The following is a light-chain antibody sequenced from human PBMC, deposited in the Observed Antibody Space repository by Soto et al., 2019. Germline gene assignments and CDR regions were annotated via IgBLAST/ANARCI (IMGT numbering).Light chain of an antibody. J-gene: IGLJ1*01. CDR1: SSNIGAGYE. CDR2: ENN. V-gene: IGLV1-40*01. CDR3: QSYDSSLSGYV. Sequence: QSVLTQPPSVSEAPGQRVTISCTGSSSNIGAGYEAHWYQQVPGTAPKLLIYENNNRPSGVPDRFSGSKSGTSASLAITGLQAEDDAEYYCQSYDSSLSGYVFGPGTKVTVL.